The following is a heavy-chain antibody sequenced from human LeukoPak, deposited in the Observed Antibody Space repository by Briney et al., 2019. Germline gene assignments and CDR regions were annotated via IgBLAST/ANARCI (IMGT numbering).Heavy chain of an antibody. V-gene: IGHV4-31*03. J-gene: IGHJ6*02. Sequence: PSQTLPLTCTVSGGSISSGGYYWSWIRQHPGKGLEWIGYIYYSGSTYYNPSLKSRVTISVDTSKNQFSLKLSSVTAADTAVYYCARWLIRTNYYYYYGMDVWGQGTTVTVSS. CDR3: ARWLIRTNYYYYYGMDV. CDR2: IYYSGST. D-gene: IGHD3-10*01. CDR1: GGSISSGGYY.